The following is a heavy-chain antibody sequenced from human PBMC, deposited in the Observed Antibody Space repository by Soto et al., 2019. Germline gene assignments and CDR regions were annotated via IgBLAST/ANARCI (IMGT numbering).Heavy chain of an antibody. J-gene: IGHJ5*01. CDR2: ISGSGGST. Sequence: PGGSLRLSCAASGFTFSSYAMSWVRQAPGKGLEWVSAISGSGGSTYYADSVKGRFTISRDNSKNALYLQMNSLRTEDTAVYYCTRRKWFDYWGQGTLVTVSS. V-gene: IGHV3-23*01. CDR3: TRRKWFDY. CDR1: GFTFSSYA.